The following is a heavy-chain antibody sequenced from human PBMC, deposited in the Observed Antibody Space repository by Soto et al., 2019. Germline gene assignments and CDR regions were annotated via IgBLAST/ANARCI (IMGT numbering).Heavy chain of an antibody. D-gene: IGHD2-15*01. J-gene: IGHJ5*02. CDR1: GGSVSSGSYY. V-gene: IGHV4-61*01. CDR3: ARGKVVVAALNWFDP. CDR2: IYYSGST. Sequence: PSETLSRTCTVSGGSVSSGSYYWSWIRQPPGKGLEWIGYIYYSGSTNYNPSLKSRVTISVDTSKNQFSLKLSSVTAADTAVYYCARGKVVVAALNWFDPWGQGTLVTVS.